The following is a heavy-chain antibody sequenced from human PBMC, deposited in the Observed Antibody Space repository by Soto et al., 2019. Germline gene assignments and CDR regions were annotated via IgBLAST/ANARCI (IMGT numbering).Heavy chain of an antibody. Sequence: SETLSLTCTVSGGSISSSSYYWGWIRQPPGKGLEWIGSIYYSGSTYYNPSLKSRVTISVDTSKNQFSLKLSSVTAADTAVYYCARRNYDSSGYWVYWGQGTLVTVSS. J-gene: IGHJ4*02. CDR1: GGSISSSSYY. V-gene: IGHV4-39*01. CDR2: IYYSGST. CDR3: ARRNYDSSGYWVY. D-gene: IGHD3-22*01.